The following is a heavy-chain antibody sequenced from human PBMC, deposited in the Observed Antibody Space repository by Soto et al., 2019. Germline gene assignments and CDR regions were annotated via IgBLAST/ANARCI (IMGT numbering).Heavy chain of an antibody. V-gene: IGHV3-23*01. D-gene: IGHD4-4*01. CDR3: TVLGSALSG. Sequence: PGGSLRLSCAASGFTFSSYAMSLVRQAPGKGLEWVSVISGDGGSTYYADSVKGRFTISRDNAKNSLYLQMNSLRVEDTALYYCTVLGSALSGWGQGTLVTVSS. J-gene: IGHJ4*02. CDR2: ISGDGGST. CDR1: GFTFSSYA.